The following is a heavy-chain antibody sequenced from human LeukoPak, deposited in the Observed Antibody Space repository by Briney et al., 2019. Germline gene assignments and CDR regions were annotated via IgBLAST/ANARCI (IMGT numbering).Heavy chain of an antibody. J-gene: IGHJ4*02. D-gene: IGHD6-13*01. Sequence: SETLSLTCAVYGGSFSGYYWSWIRQPPGKGLEWIGEINHSGSTNYNPSLKSRVTISVDTSKNQFSLKLSSVTAADTAVYYCARARGPQQQLAYPDYWGQGTLVTVSS. CDR2: INHSGST. CDR3: ARARGPQQQLAYPDY. CDR1: GGSFSGYY. V-gene: IGHV4-34*01.